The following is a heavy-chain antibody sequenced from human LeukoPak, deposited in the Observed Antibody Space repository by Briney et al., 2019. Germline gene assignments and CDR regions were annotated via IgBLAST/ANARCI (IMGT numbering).Heavy chain of an antibody. V-gene: IGHV3-48*03. Sequence: GGSLRLSCVVSGLTFSSYEMNWVRQAPGKGLEWVSYISSSGSTRYYADSVKGRFTISRDNAKNSLYLQMNSLRAEDTAIYYCARDGWLDYWGQGTLVTVSP. CDR3: ARDGWLDY. D-gene: IGHD3-22*01. CDR1: GLTFSSYE. J-gene: IGHJ4*02. CDR2: ISSSGSTR.